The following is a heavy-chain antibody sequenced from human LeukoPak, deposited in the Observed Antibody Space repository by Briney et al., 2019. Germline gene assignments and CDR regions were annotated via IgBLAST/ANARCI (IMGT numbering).Heavy chain of an antibody. CDR2: IGTAGDT. J-gene: IGHJ4*02. Sequence: GGSLRLSCAASGFTFSDYDMHWIRQATGKGLEWVSAIGTAGDTYYTGSVKGRFTISRENAKNSLYLQMNSLRAGDTAVYYCARVAKERVGGVYYFDYWGQGTLVTVSS. CDR3: ARVAKERVGGVYYFDY. V-gene: IGHV3-13*01. CDR1: GFTFSDYD. D-gene: IGHD1-1*01.